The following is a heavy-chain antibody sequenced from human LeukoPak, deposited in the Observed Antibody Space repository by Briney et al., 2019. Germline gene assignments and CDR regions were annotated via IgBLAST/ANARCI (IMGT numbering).Heavy chain of an antibody. CDR2: INPHSGGT. D-gene: IGHD1-26*01. Sequence: ASVKVSCKASGCTLTDYYMHWVRQAPGQGLEWMGWINPHSGGTDHAQKFQGRVTMTRDTSISTAYMELSRLRSDDTAVYYCARDMDSGPDFFDYWGLGTLVTVSS. V-gene: IGHV1-2*02. CDR3: ARDMDSGPDFFDY. J-gene: IGHJ4*02. CDR1: GCTLTDYY.